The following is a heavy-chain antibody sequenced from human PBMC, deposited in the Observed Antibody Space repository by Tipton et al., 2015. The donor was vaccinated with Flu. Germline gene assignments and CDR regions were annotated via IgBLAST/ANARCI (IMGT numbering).Heavy chain of an antibody. Sequence: GSLRLSCAASGFTFSSYWMNWVRQAPGKGLQWLANIKQDASEKHYVDSVKGRFSISRDNAKNSLYLQMDNLRVEDTAVYYCARDRIDSEGINYHGMDVWGQGITVTVSS. CDR2: IKQDASEK. D-gene: IGHD2-15*01. CDR1: GFTFSSYW. J-gene: IGHJ6*02. CDR3: ARDRIDSEGINYHGMDV. V-gene: IGHV3-7*01.